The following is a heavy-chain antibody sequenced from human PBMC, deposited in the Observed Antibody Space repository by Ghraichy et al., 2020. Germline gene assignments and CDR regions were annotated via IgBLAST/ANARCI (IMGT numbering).Heavy chain of an antibody. CDR1: GFKFSSHW. D-gene: IGHD3-16*01. Sequence: GGSLRLSCAASGFKFSSHWMSWVRQAPGKGLEWVATIKQDGGEKYYVDSVKGRFTISRDNAKNSLFLQMNSLRAEDTAMYYCARAMGELYRGSSWTDYHYYYMDVWGKGTTVTVSS. CDR3: ARAMGELYRGSSWTDYHYYYMDV. J-gene: IGHJ6*03. V-gene: IGHV3-7*03. CDR2: IKQDGGEK.